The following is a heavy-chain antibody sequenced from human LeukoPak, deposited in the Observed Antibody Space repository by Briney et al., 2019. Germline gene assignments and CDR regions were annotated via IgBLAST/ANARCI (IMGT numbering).Heavy chain of an antibody. Sequence: HPGGSLRLSCAASGFTFSSYWMSWVRQAPGKGLEWVANIKQDGSEKYYVDSVKGRFTISRDNAKNSLYLQMNSLRAEDTAVYYCARWFTYYYDSSGYFFAYWGEGTLVTVSS. CDR3: ARWFTYYYDSSGYFFAY. V-gene: IGHV3-7*01. CDR1: GFTFSSYW. J-gene: IGHJ4*02. CDR2: IKQDGSEK. D-gene: IGHD3-22*01.